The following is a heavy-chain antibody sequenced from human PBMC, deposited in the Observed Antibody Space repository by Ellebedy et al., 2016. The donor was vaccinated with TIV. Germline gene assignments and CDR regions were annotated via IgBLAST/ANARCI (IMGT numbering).Heavy chain of an antibody. V-gene: IGHV3-11*01. CDR1: GFTLSDHY. CDR2: IDVSGTTI. Sequence: GESLKISCVASGFTLSDHYVSWIRQAPGKGLEWIAYIDVSGTTIKYSDSVRGRFTISRDTARNSVDLEMNSLGVEDSGVYYCAGRVAFDYWGQGTRVTVSS. D-gene: IGHD2-15*01. J-gene: IGHJ4*02. CDR3: AGRVAFDY.